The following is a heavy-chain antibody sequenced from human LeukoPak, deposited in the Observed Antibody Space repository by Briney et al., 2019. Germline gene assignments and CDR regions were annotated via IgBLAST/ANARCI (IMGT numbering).Heavy chain of an antibody. J-gene: IGHJ4*02. CDR1: GFTFSGYY. Sequence: GGSLRLSCAASGFTFSGYYMSWIRQAPGKGPEWISYITGGSDTIYYADSVKGRFTISRDNAKNSLYLQMNSLRAEDTAVYYCARANYGADYWGQGTLVTVSS. CDR2: ITGGSDTI. V-gene: IGHV3-11*01. CDR3: ARANYGADY. D-gene: IGHD3-10*01.